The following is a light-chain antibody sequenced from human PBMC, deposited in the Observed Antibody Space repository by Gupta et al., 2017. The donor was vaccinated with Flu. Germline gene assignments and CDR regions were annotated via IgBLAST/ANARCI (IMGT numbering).Light chain of an antibody. CDR2: EVS. CDR1: SSDSGGYKL. CDR3: SSYTRRSTLGI. Sequence: TTAWTETSSDSGGYKLVAWDQQHPDKAPRLMIHEVSKRPSGISNRFSGSKSGNTASLTISGLQAEDEADYFCSSYTRRSTLGIFGGGTKLTVL. J-gene: IGLJ2*01. V-gene: IGLV2-14*01.